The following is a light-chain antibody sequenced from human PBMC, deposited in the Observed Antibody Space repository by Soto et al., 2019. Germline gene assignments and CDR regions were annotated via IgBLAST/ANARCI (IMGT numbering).Light chain of an antibody. CDR3: QQYGSSPPSWT. CDR2: GAS. J-gene: IGKJ1*01. V-gene: IGKV3-20*01. CDR1: QSVSSSY. Sequence: EIVLTQSPGTLSLSPGDRATPSCRASQSVSSSYLVWYQQKPGQAPRLLIYGASSRATGIPDRFSGSGSGTDFTLTISRLEPEDFAVYYCQQYGSSPPSWTFGQGTKVDIK.